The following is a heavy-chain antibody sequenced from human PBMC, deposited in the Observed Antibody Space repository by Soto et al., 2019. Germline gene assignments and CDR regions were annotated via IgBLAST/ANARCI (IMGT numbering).Heavy chain of an antibody. CDR1: GYTLTELS. D-gene: IGHD6-13*01. Sequence: ASVKVSCKVSGYTLTELSMHWVRQAPGKGLEWMGGFDPEDGETIYAQKFQGRVTMTEDTSTDTAYMELSSLRSEDTAVYYCATWALLAAAGFFDYWGQGTLVTVSS. V-gene: IGHV1-24*01. CDR2: FDPEDGET. CDR3: ATWALLAAAGFFDY. J-gene: IGHJ4*02.